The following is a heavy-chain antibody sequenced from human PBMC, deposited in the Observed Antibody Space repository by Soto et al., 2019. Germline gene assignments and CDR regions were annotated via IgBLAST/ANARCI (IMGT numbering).Heavy chain of an antibody. J-gene: IGHJ4*02. CDR3: AALGLVVPSPPHYDN. CDR2: FVPLFGTT. Sequence: QLVQSGSEVKKPGSSVKVSCQASGGTFSGYALTWVRQAPGQGLEWMGEFVPLFGTTNYAQKFPGRLTITADESTSTAYIALSTLKSDDTAVYYCAALGLVVPSPPHYDNWGQGALVTVSS. D-gene: IGHD6-6*01. V-gene: IGHV1-69*01. CDR1: GGTFSGYA.